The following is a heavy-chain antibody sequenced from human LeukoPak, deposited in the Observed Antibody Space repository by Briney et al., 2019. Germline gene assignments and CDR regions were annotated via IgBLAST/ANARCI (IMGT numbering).Heavy chain of an antibody. V-gene: IGHV4-38-2*02. CDR2: FYDSGHT. D-gene: IGHD1-26*01. CDR1: GYSISSGYY. J-gene: IGHJ4*02. Sequence: SETLSLTCNVSGYSISSGYYWGWIRQPPGRGLEWIGSFYDSGHTYYNPSIKSRVTISVDTSKNQCSLKVRSVTAADTAVYFCARGKSRGSHIDYWGQGTLVTVSS. CDR3: ARGKSRGSHIDY.